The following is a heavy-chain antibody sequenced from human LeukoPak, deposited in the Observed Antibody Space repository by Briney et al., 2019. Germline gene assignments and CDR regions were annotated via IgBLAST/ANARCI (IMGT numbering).Heavy chain of an antibody. J-gene: IGHJ4*02. CDR3: ARATLNDYGDPYYFDY. V-gene: IGHV1-8*01. D-gene: IGHD4-17*01. CDR1: GYTFTSYD. Sequence: ASVKVSCKASGYTFTSYDINWVRQATGQGLEWMGWMNPNSGNTGYAQKFQGRVTMTRNTSISTAYMELSSLRSEDTAVYYCARATLNDYGDPYYFDYWGQGTLVTVSS. CDR2: MNPNSGNT.